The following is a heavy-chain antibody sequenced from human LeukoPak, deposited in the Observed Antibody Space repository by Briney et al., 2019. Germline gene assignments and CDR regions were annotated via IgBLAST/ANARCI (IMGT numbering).Heavy chain of an antibody. J-gene: IGHJ5*02. V-gene: IGHV3-23*01. Sequence: GGSLRLSCTASGFSFSIYAMTWFRQAPGRGLEWLSGITANGVRTYYADSVKGRFTISRDNSKNTLYLQMNSLRAEDTAVYYCAKDPDTAMVWEYNWFDPWGQGTLVTVSS. D-gene: IGHD5-18*01. CDR1: GFSFSIYA. CDR2: ITANGVRT. CDR3: AKDPDTAMVWEYNWFDP.